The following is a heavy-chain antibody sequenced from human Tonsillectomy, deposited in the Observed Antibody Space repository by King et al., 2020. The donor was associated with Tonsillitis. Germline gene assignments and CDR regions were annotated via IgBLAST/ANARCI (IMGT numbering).Heavy chain of an antibody. CDR3: TRRSSL. D-gene: IGHD2-2*01. CDR2: IHTRANGGTI. CDR1: GFTFSDAW. V-gene: IGHV3-15*01. Sequence: VQLVESGGGLVKPGGSLRLSCAASGFTFSDAWMSWIRQAPGKGLEWVGRIHTRANGGTIDYAAPVKGRFTISRDDSKNTLYRQMNSLRPDDTAVYYCTRRSSLGGQGPLVTVSS. J-gene: IGHJ4*02.